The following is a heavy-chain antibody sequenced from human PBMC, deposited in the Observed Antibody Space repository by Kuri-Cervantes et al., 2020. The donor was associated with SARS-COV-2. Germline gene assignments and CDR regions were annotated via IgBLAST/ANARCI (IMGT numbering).Heavy chain of an antibody. CDR3: AREYTSSSPFES. CDR1: GGSISSGD. Sequence: LSLTCSVSGGSISSGDFSWNWVRQAPGKGLEWVSFISSGSTTKYYADSVMGRFTISRDNAKNSLSLQMNSLRVEDMAVYYCAREYTSSSPFESWGQGTLVTVSS. CDR2: ISSGSTTK. V-gene: IGHV3-48*03. D-gene: IGHD6-6*01. J-gene: IGHJ4*02.